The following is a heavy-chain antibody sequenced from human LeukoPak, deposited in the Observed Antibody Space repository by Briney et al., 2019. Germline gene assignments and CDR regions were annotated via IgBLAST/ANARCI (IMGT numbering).Heavy chain of an antibody. Sequence: ASVKVSCKASGYTFTGYYMHWVRQAPGQGLEWMGWINPNSGGTNYAQKFQGRGTMTRDTSISTAYMEVSRLRSDDTAVYYCARDVDGLGYCSSTSCRRLYYFDYWGQGTLVTVSS. CDR1: GYTFTGYY. D-gene: IGHD2-2*01. J-gene: IGHJ4*02. V-gene: IGHV1-2*02. CDR2: INPNSGGT. CDR3: ARDVDGLGYCSSTSCRRLYYFDY.